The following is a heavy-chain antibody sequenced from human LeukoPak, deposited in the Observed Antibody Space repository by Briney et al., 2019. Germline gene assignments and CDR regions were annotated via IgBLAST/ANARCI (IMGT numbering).Heavy chain of an antibody. D-gene: IGHD4-17*01. J-gene: IGHJ4*02. CDR1: GYTFTSYG. Sequence: ASVKVSCKASGYTFTSYGISWVRQAPGQGLEWMGWISAYNGNTNYAQKLQGRVTMTTDTSTSTAHMELRSLRSDDTAVYYCARDKRMTTVTTGDYWGQGTLVTVSS. CDR2: ISAYNGNT. V-gene: IGHV1-18*01. CDR3: ARDKRMTTVTTGDY.